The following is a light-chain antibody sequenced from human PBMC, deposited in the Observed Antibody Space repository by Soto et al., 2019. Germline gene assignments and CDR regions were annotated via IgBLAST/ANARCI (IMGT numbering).Light chain of an antibody. Sequence: LTQPASVSGSPGQSITISCTGTSNDVGGYNYVSWYQHHPGKAPKLMIYEVSNRPSGVSNRFSGSKSGNTASLTISGLQAEAEGDYYCSSYTSSSPYVFGTGTKVT. CDR3: SSYTSSSPYV. J-gene: IGLJ1*01. CDR1: SNDVGGYNY. CDR2: EVS. V-gene: IGLV2-14*01.